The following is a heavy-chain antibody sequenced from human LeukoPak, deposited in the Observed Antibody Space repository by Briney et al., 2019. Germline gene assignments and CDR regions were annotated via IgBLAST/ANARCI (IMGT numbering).Heavy chain of an antibody. D-gene: IGHD3-22*01. CDR1: GFTFSRYA. CDR2: ISYDGSNK. CDR3: ARDQDDSSGYYYVGVGAFDI. Sequence: GGSLRLSCAASGFTFSRYAMHWVRQAPGKGLEWVAVISYDGSNKYYADSVKGRFTISRDNSKNTLYLLMSSLRAEDTAVYYCARDQDDSSGYYYVGVGAFDIWGQGTMVTVSS. J-gene: IGHJ3*02. V-gene: IGHV3-30-3*01.